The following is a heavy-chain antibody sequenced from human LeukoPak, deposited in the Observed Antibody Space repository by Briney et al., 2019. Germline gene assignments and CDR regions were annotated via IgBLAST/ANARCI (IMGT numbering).Heavy chain of an antibody. D-gene: IGHD6-13*01. Sequence: GASVKVSCKASGLSLTHDGISWVRQAPGQGLVWMGWISFHNGDTLYAQNFQGRLTVTTDTSTSTAYMELRSLRSDDTAVYYCARQGWQQLLMGLAFDIWGQGTMVTVSS. CDR2: ISFHNGDT. CDR1: GLSLTHDG. J-gene: IGHJ3*02. CDR3: ARQGWQQLLMGLAFDI. V-gene: IGHV1-18*01.